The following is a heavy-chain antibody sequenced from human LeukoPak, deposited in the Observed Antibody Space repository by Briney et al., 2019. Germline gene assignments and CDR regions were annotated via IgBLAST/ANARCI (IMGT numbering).Heavy chain of an antibody. CDR1: GFTFSSYA. Sequence: GGSLRLSCAASGFTFSSYAMHWVRQAPGKGLEWVAVISYDGSNKYYADSVKGRFTISRDNSKNTLYLQMNSLRAEDTAVYYCARNKGVVRYYYYYMDVWGKGTTVTVSS. V-gene: IGHV3-30-3*01. CDR2: ISYDGSNK. D-gene: IGHD3-10*01. CDR3: ARNKGVVRYYYYYMDV. J-gene: IGHJ6*03.